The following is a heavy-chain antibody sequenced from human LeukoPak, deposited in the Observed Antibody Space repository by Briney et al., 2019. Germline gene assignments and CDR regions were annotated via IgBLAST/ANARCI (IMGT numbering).Heavy chain of an antibody. CDR1: GYTLRSYS. J-gene: IGHJ4*02. CDR3: VSLVARKVAASGEDY. D-gene: IGHD6-13*01. V-gene: IGHV3-64D*09. CDR2: ISSIGGGT. Sequence: GGSLRLSCSASGYTLRSYSMHWVRQAPGKGLEYVSGISSIGGGTYYADSVKGRFTISRDNSKNTLHLQMSSLRAEDTAVYYCVSLVARKVAASGEDYWGQGTLVTVSS.